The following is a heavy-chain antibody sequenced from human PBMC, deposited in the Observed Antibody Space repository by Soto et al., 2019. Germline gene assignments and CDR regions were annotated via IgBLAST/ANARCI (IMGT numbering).Heavy chain of an antibody. J-gene: IGHJ6*02. CDR1: GGSISSSSYY. D-gene: IGHD3-10*01. Sequence: XETLSLTCTVSGGSISSSSYYWGWIRQPPGKGLEWIGSIYYSGSTYYNPSLKSRVTISVDTSKNQFSLKLSSVTAADTAVYYCASPYGSGSYTSGHYYYYGMDVWGQGTTVTVSS. CDR3: ASPYGSGSYTSGHYYYYGMDV. CDR2: IYYSGST. V-gene: IGHV4-39*01.